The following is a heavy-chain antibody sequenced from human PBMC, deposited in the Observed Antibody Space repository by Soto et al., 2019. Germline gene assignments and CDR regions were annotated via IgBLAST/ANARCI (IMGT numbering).Heavy chain of an antibody. CDR3: AKVAHSSGTFDY. V-gene: IGHV3-23*01. CDR1: GFTLTTYT. D-gene: IGHD3-3*02. CDR2: INGRGNYK. Sequence: GGSLRLSCVASGFTLTTYTMNWVRQAPGMGLEWVASINGRGNYKYYADSVKGRFTISRDNSKNTLDLHMNSLRTEDTAVYYCAKVAHSSGTFDYWGQGTLVTVSS. J-gene: IGHJ4*02.